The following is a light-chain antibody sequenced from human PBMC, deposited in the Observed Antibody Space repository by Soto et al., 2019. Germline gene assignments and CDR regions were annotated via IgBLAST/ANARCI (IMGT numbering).Light chain of an antibody. CDR1: QSISSW. J-gene: IGKJ1*01. Sequence: DIQMTQSPSTLSASIGDRVTITCRASQSISSWLAWYQQKPGKAPKLLISDGSILVSGVPLRFHGSGSGAEFTLTISRLQPDDVATYYCLQYNKSRYTFGQGTKVEI. CDR3: LQYNKSRYT. V-gene: IGKV1-5*01. CDR2: DGS.